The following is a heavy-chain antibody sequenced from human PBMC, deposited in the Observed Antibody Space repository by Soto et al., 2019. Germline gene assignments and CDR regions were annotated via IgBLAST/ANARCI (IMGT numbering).Heavy chain of an antibody. V-gene: IGHV3-73*01. D-gene: IGHD4-17*01. CDR2: IRSKSNSYAT. J-gene: IGHJ4*02. Sequence: EVQLVESGGGLVQPGGSLKLSCAGSGFTFSGSAMHWVRQASGKGPEWVGRIRSKSNSYATAYAASVKGRFTISRDDSKNTAYLQMNSLKTEDTAVYYCTRGYGDYVRDYWGQGTLVTVSS. CDR3: TRGYGDYVRDY. CDR1: GFTFSGSA.